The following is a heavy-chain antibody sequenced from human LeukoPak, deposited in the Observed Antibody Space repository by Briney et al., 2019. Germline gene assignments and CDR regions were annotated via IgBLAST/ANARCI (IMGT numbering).Heavy chain of an antibody. CDR1: GFTFSSYG. Sequence: GGSLRLSCAASGFTFSSYGMHWARQAPGKGLEWVAVISYDGSNKYYADSVKGRFTISRDNSKNTLYLQMNSLRAEDTAVYYCVDILTGYANSWGQGTLVTVSS. CDR3: VDILTGYANS. CDR2: ISYDGSNK. D-gene: IGHD3-9*01. V-gene: IGHV3-30*03. J-gene: IGHJ4*02.